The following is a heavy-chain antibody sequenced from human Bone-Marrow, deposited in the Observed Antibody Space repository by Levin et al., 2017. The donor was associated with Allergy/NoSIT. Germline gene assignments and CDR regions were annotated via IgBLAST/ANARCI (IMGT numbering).Heavy chain of an antibody. J-gene: IGHJ4*02. CDR1: GFPFHTSA. D-gene: IGHD6-19*01. CDR3: AKGSSGWFQETDS. V-gene: IGHV3-23*01. CDR2: NSGDADMT. Sequence: SGESLKISCTASGFPFHTSAMTWVRQAPGQGLGWVSSNSGDADMTSYADSVKGRFTVSRDNSKNMLFLQMDNLRVEDTAVFYCAKGSSGWFQETDSWGQGTLVTVSP.